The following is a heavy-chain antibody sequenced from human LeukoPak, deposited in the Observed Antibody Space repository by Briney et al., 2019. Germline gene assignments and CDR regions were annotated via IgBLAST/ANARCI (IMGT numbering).Heavy chain of an antibody. CDR2: IYPGDSDT. CDR3: ARHTMYSSSWSLTYYFDY. V-gene: IGHV5-51*01. J-gene: IGHJ4*02. CDR1: GYSFTSYW. Sequence: GESLKISCKGSGYSFTSYWIGWVRQMPGKGLEWMGIIYPGDSDTRYSPSFQGQVTISADKSISTAYLQWCSLKASDTAMYYCARHTMYSSSWSLTYYFDYWGQGTLVTVSS. D-gene: IGHD6-13*01.